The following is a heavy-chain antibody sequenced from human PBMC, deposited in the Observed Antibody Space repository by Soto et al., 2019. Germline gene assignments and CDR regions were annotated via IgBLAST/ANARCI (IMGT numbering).Heavy chain of an antibody. Sequence: RASVKVSCKASGYTFTSYAMHWVRQAPGQRLEWMGWINAGNGNTKYSQKFQGRVTITRDTSASTAYMELSSLRSEDTAVYYCARDRLWELLPGYYYGMDVWGQGTTVTVSS. CDR2: INAGNGNT. D-gene: IGHD1-26*01. CDR3: ARDRLWELLPGYYYGMDV. CDR1: GYTFTSYA. V-gene: IGHV1-3*01. J-gene: IGHJ6*02.